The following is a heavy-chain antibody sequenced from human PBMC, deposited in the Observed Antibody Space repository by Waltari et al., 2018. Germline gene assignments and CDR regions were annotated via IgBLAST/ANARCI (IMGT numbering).Heavy chain of an antibody. CDR2: IIPMFGTA. V-gene: IGHV1-69*05. CDR1: GGSFSTYA. Sequence: QVQLVQSGAELKKPGSSVKVSCKASGGSFSTYAITWVQQAPGQGLEWMGGIIPMFGTANYAQKIQDRVTIITDESMTTAYMELSSLTSEDTAVYYCARGGLYGQQLLESAFEIWGQGTKVTVSS. D-gene: IGHD6-13*01. CDR3: ARGGLYGQQLLESAFEI. J-gene: IGHJ3*02.